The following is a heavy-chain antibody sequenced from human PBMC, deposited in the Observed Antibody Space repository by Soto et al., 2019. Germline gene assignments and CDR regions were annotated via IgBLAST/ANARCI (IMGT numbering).Heavy chain of an antibody. J-gene: IGHJ6*03. CDR2: IYYSGST. D-gene: IGHD5-18*01. CDR3: ARAAGYSYGGALPVFARKKYYYYMDV. Sequence: SETLSLTCTVSGGSISSYYWSWIRQPPGKGLEWIGYIYYSGSTNYNPSLKSRVTISVDTSKNQFSLKLSSVTAADTAVYYCARAAGYSYGGALPVFARKKYYYYMDVWGKGTTVTVSS. CDR1: GGSISSYY. V-gene: IGHV4-59*08.